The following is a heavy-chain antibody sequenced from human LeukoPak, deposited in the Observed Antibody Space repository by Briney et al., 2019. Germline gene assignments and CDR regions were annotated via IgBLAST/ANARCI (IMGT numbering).Heavy chain of an antibody. V-gene: IGHV4-34*01. CDR3: ARGGVVPAARKGHWFDP. D-gene: IGHD2-2*01. J-gene: IGHJ5*02. CDR2: INHSGST. Sequence: SETLSLTCAVYGGSFSGYYWSWIRQPPGKGLEWIGEINHSGSTNYNPSLKSRVTISVDTSKNQFSLKLSSLTAADTAAYYCARGGVVPAARKGHWFDPWGQGTLVTVSS. CDR1: GGSFSGYY.